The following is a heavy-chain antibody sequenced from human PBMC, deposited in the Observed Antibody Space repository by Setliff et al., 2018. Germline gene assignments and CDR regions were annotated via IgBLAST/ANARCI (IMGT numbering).Heavy chain of an antibody. D-gene: IGHD3-22*01. CDR1: GFTFSSYE. Sequence: GGSLRLSCAASGFTFSSYEMNWVRQAPGKGLEWVSYISSSGSTIYYADSVKGRFTISRDNAKSSLYLQMNSLRAEDTAVYYCTRLEKSGYLGLDYWGKGTLVTVSS. V-gene: IGHV3-48*03. CDR3: TRLEKSGYLGLDY. J-gene: IGHJ4*02. CDR2: ISSSGSTI.